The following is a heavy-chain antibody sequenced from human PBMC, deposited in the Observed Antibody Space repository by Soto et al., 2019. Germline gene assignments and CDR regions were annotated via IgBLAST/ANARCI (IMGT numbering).Heavy chain of an antibody. CDR2: INPNSGGT. J-gene: IGHJ6*02. D-gene: IGHD3-3*01. V-gene: IGHV1-2*02. Sequence: ASVKVSCKASGYTFTGYYMHWVRQAPGQGLEWMGWINPNSGGTNYAQKFQGRVTITRDTSASTAYMELSSLRSEDTAVYYCARVSDFEYYGMDVWGQGTTVTV. CDR3: ARVSDFEYYGMDV. CDR1: GYTFTGYY.